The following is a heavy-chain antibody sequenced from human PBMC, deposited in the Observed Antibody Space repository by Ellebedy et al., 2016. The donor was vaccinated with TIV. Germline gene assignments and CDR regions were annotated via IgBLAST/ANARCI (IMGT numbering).Heavy chain of an antibody. CDR2: IYPGDSDT. CDR3: ARLVLRTTSTRGDVFDI. D-gene: IGHD2/OR15-2a*01. V-gene: IGHV5-51*01. J-gene: IGHJ3*02. Sequence: GESLKISCTGSGYSFTRYWVGWVRQMPGQGLEWMGFIYPGDSDTRYSPSFQGQVTISADRSISTAYLQWGSLKAPDTAMYYCARLVLRTTSTRGDVFDIWGQGTMVTVSS. CDR1: GYSFTRYW.